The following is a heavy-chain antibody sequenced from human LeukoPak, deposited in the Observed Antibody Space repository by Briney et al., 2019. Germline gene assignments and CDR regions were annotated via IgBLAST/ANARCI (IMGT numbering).Heavy chain of an antibody. CDR1: GLTFSTYT. J-gene: IGHJ6*04. CDR2: ISSSSSYL. V-gene: IGHV3-21*01. CDR3: AELGITMIGGV. D-gene: IGHD3-10*02. Sequence: GGSLRLSCAASGLTFSTYTMNWVRQAPGKGLEWVSSISSSSSYLYYADSVKGRFTISRDNAKNSLYLQMNSLRAEDTAVYYCAELGITMIGGVWGKGTTVTISS.